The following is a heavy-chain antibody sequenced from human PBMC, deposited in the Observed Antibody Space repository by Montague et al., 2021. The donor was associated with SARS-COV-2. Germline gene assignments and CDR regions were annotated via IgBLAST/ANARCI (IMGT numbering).Heavy chain of an antibody. Sequence: SETLSLTCSVSGHSIWSSDWGTWVRQPQGKGLEWIGEIYHSGSTTYNPSLKSRVTISVDKSKNQFSLTLTSLTAADTAVYYCARAQKTISGMLIPPYYFDFWGQGTLVTVAS. CDR1: GHSIWSSDW. D-gene: IGHD3-3*01. V-gene: IGHV4-4*02. CDR2: IYHSGST. CDR3: ARAQKTISGMLIPPYYFDF. J-gene: IGHJ4*02.